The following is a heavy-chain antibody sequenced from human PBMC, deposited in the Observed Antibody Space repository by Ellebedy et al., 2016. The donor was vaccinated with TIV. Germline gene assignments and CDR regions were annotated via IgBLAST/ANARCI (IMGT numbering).Heavy chain of an antibody. CDR2: ISSSGDST. CDR3: IFKRMSARLY. V-gene: IGHV3-23*01. Sequence: PGGSLRLSCAASGFTFSNYAMNWVRQAPGKGLEWVSGISSSGDSTYYADSVKGRFTVSRDNSKNTLFLQVNSLRAEDTAVYYCIFKRMSARLYWGQGTLVTVSS. CDR1: GFTFSNYA. D-gene: IGHD6-6*01. J-gene: IGHJ1*01.